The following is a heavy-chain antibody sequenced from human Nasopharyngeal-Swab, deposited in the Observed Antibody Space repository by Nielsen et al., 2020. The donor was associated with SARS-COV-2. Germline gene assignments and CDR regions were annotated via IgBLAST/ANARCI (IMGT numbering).Heavy chain of an antibody. CDR3: ASPGVGATTFDY. V-gene: IGHV4-39*01. Sequence: WIRQPPGKGLEWIGSIYYSGSTYYNPSLKSRVTTSVDTSKNQFSLKLSSVTAADTAVYYCASPGVGATTFDYWGQGTLVTVSS. J-gene: IGHJ4*02. CDR2: IYYSGST. D-gene: IGHD1-26*01.